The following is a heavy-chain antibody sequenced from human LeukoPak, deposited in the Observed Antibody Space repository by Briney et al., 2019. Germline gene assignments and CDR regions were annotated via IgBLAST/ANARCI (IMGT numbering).Heavy chain of an antibody. CDR2: ISGSGGST. J-gene: IGHJ4*02. CDR1: GFTFSSYA. CDR3: AKDREGTIADYFDY. D-gene: IGHD1-7*01. Sequence: GGSLRLSCVVSGFTFSSYAMSWVRQAPGKGLEWVSSISGSGGSTYYADSVKGRFTISRDNSKNTLYLQMNSLRGEDTAVYYCAKDREGTIADYFDYWGQGTLVTVSS. V-gene: IGHV3-23*01.